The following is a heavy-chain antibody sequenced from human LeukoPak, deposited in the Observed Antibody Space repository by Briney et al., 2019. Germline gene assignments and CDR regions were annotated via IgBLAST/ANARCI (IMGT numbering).Heavy chain of an antibody. J-gene: IGHJ3*02. CDR2: ISNSGNTI. D-gene: IGHD6-13*01. CDR1: GFTFSDYY. V-gene: IGHV3-11*04. Sequence: GGSLRLSCAASGFTFSDYYMSWIRQAPGKGLEWVSYISNSGNTIYYPDSVKGRFTISRDNAKNSLYLQMSSLRAEDTAVYYCARRGGYTSSWYLEAFDIWGQGTMVTVSS. CDR3: ARRGGYTSSWYLEAFDI.